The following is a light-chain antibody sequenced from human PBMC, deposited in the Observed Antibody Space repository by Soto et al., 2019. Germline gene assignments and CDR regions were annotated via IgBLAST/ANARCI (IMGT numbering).Light chain of an antibody. V-gene: IGLV2-23*01. Sequence: QSALTQPASVSASPGQSITISCTGTSSNVGTYDLVSWYQHHPDKAPKLIIYEGTKRPSGISSRFSGSKSGNTASLTISGLQAEDDADYYCCSFAVGAALVFGGGTKLTVI. CDR2: EGT. J-gene: IGLJ2*01. CDR1: SSNVGTYDL. CDR3: CSFAVGAALV.